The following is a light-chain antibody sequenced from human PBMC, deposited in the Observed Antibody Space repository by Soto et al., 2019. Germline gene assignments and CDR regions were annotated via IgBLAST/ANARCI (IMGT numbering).Light chain of an antibody. CDR2: GAS. V-gene: IGKV3-20*01. CDR3: QQHGTSPIT. J-gene: IGKJ5*01. Sequence: IVWTQSPGPLSLSPGERATLSCRASESISSSFLAWFQQKRGQAPRLLIFGASSRATGIPDRFSGSGSGTDFTLTISRLEPDDFAVYYCQQHGTSPITFGQGTRLEI. CDR1: ESISSSF.